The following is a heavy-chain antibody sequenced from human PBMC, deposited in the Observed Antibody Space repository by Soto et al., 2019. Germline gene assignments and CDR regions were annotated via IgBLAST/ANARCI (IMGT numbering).Heavy chain of an antibody. D-gene: IGHD2-15*01. J-gene: IGHJ4*02. CDR3: ARGWTGGY. CDR1: GLTFSGYW. Sequence: EVQLVESGGDLVQPGGSLRLSCAASGLTFSGYWMHWVRQAPGKGLVWVSRANSDGTSTAYADSVKGRFTISRDNAQNTLYLQMNSLRAEDTAVYYCARGWTGGYWGQGTLVTVSS. V-gene: IGHV3-74*01. CDR2: ANSDGTST.